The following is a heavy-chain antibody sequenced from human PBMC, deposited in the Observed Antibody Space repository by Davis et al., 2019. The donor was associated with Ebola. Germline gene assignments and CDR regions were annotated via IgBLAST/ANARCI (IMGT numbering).Heavy chain of an antibody. CDR2: ISYDGSNK. CDR3: ARDNPYGDPRYFDL. V-gene: IGHV3-30*03. D-gene: IGHD4-17*01. Sequence: PGGSLRLSCAASGFTFTRHGMHRVRQAPGKGLEWMTFISYDGSNKYYADSVKGRFTISRDNSKNTLYLQMNSLRAEDTALYHCARDNPYGDPRYFDLWGRGTLVTVSS. CDR1: GFTFTRHG. J-gene: IGHJ2*01.